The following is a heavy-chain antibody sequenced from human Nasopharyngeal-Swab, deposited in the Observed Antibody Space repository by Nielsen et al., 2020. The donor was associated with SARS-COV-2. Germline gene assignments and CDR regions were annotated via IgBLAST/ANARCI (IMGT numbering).Heavy chain of an antibody. J-gene: IGHJ6*02. Sequence: IRQPPGKGLEWIGYIYYSGSTNYNPSLKSRVTISVDTSKNQFSLKLSSVTAADTAVYYCARDLNPNSSGWLPYYYYGMDVWGQGTTV. CDR3: ARDLNPNSSGWLPYYYYGMDV. CDR2: IYYSGST. D-gene: IGHD6-19*01. V-gene: IGHV4-59*01.